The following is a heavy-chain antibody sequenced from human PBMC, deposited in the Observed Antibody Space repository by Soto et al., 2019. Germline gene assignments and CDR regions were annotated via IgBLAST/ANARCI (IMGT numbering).Heavy chain of an antibody. CDR1: GFSVSSSY. D-gene: IGHD5-18*01. V-gene: IGHV3-53*01. CDR3: ARDSISFGPGVNDY. CDR2: IYADGTT. Sequence: EVHLVESGGVLIQPGGSLRLSCAASGFSVSSSYLSWVRQAPGKGLEWVSIIYADGTTYYADAVKGRFTISRNDSKNTLYLQMNSLRVEDTAVYYCARDSISFGPGVNDYWGQGTLVSVS. J-gene: IGHJ4*02.